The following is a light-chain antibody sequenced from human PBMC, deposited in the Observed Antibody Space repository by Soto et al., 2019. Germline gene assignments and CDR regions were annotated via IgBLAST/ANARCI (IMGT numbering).Light chain of an antibody. CDR2: RNS. V-gene: IGLV1-47*01. CDR1: SSNIGSNY. J-gene: IGLJ2*01. CDR3: AAWDDSLSGVV. Sequence: QSVLTQPPSASGTPGQRVTISCSGSSSNIGSNYVYWYQQLPGTVPQLLIYRNSERPSGVPDRFSGSKSGTSASLAISGLLSADEDDYYCAAWDDSLSGVVFGGGTKLTVL.